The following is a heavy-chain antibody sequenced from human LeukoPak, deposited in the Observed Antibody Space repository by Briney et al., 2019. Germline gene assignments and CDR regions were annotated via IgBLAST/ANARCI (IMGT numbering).Heavy chain of an antibody. J-gene: IGHJ4*02. CDR2: VNHSGST. Sequence: PSETLSLTCAVRGGSFSVYYCSWIRQPPGKGLEWIGKVNHSGSTNYNPSLKSRVTISVDTSKNQFSLKLSSVTAADTAVYYCAVLYYYDSSGYFDYWGQGTLVTVSS. CDR1: GGSFSVYY. CDR3: AVLYYYDSSGYFDY. V-gene: IGHV4-34*01. D-gene: IGHD3-22*01.